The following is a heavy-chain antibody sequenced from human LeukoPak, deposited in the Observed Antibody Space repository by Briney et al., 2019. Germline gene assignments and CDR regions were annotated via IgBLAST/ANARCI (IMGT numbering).Heavy chain of an antibody. Sequence: GGSLRLSCVASGFSLSSYGMSWVRQAPGKGLEWVSTVSGGSSSTYYADSVKGRLTMSRDNAKNSLYLQMNSLRAEDTAVYYCARGPVAGTGVDYWGQGTLVTVSS. J-gene: IGHJ4*02. CDR3: ARGPVAGTGVDY. D-gene: IGHD6-19*01. CDR2: VSGGSSST. CDR1: GFSLSSYG. V-gene: IGHV3-21*01.